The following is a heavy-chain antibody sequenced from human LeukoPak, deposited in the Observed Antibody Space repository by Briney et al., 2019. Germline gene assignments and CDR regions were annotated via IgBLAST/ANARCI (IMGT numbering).Heavy chain of an antibody. CDR1: GFTFNTYG. CDR3: ARAAVGPTGFDY. Sequence: GGSLRLSCAASGFTFNTYGMSWVRQAPGKGLEWVSGISGSGGATYYADSVKGRFTISRDDPHNTLYLQMNSLKASDTAMYYCARAAVGPTGFDYWGQGTLVTVSS. V-gene: IGHV3-23*01. D-gene: IGHD1-26*01. J-gene: IGHJ4*02. CDR2: ISGSGGAT.